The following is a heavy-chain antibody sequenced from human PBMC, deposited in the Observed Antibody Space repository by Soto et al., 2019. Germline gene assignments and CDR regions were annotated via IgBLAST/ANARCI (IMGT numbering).Heavy chain of an antibody. CDR3: ARDDYYDSSGYNYYYYGMDV. D-gene: IGHD3-22*01. CDR2: IIPIFGTA. J-gene: IGHJ6*02. V-gene: IGHV1-69*13. Sequence: SVKVSCKASGGTFSSYAISWVRQAPGQGLEWMGGIIPIFGTANYAQKFQGRVTIAADESTSTAYMELSSLRSEDTAVYYCARDDYYDSSGYNYYYYGMDVWGQGTTVTVSS. CDR1: GGTFSSYA.